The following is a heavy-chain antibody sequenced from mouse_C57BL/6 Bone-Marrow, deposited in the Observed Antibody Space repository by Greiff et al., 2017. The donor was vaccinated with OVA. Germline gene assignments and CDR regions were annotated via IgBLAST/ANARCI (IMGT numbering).Heavy chain of an antibody. J-gene: IGHJ2*01. Sequence: QVQLKESGPGLVAPSQSLSITCTVSGFSLTSYAISWVRQPPGKGLEWLGVIWTGGGINYNSALKSRLSISKDNSKSQVFLKMNSLQTDDTARYYCARTGYGSSYFDYWGQGTTLTVSS. CDR3: ARTGYGSSYFDY. CDR1: GFSLTSYA. CDR2: IWTGGGI. V-gene: IGHV2-9-1*01. D-gene: IGHD1-1*01.